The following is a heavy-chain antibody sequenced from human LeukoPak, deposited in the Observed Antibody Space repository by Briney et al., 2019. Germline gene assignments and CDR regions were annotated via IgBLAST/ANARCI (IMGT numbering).Heavy chain of an antibody. Sequence: GESLKISCKGSGYSFTSYWIGWVRQMPGKGPEYMGIIHPGDSDTRYSPSFQGQVTISVDRSSSTAYLQWSRLKASDTAMYYCATHPGGLQSGFDNWGQGTLVTVS. CDR2: IHPGDSDT. J-gene: IGHJ4*02. CDR1: GYSFTSYW. V-gene: IGHV5-51*01. CDR3: ATHPGGLQSGFDN. D-gene: IGHD5-24*01.